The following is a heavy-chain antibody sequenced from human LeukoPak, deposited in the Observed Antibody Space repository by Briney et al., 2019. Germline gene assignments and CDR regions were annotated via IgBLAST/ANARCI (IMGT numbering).Heavy chain of an antibody. V-gene: IGHV3-23*01. CDR3: ANREDAYYSSGNSPHFDN. Sequence: GGSLRLSCVASGFSFSSYAMSWVRQAPGKGLERVSGIWGSGDTVYADSVKGRFTISRDNSKNTLYMQKNSLRVEETAVYYCANREDAYYSSGNSPHFDNWGQGTLVTVSS. CDR1: GFSFSSYA. J-gene: IGHJ4*02. CDR2: IWGSGDT. D-gene: IGHD3-22*01.